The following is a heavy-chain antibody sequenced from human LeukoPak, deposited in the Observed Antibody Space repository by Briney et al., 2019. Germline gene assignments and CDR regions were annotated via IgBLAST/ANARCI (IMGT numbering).Heavy chain of an antibody. Sequence: GSLRLSCAASGFTFSSYAMHWVRQAPGKGLEWVAVISYDGSNKYYADSVKGRFTTSRDNSKNTLYLQMNSLRAEDTAVYYCARAVDSSSNWFDPWGQGTLVTVSS. CDR2: ISYDGSNK. V-gene: IGHV3-30-3*01. J-gene: IGHJ5*02. CDR3: ARAVDSSSNWFDP. D-gene: IGHD3-22*01. CDR1: GFTFSSYA.